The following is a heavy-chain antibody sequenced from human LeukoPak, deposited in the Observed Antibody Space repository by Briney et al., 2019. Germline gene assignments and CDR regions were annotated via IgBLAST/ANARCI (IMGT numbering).Heavy chain of an antibody. D-gene: IGHD2-21*02. CDR2: IYYSGST. Sequence: SETLSLTCTVSGGSISSSSYYWGWIRQPPGKGLEWIGSIYYSGSTYYNPSLKSRVTISVDTSKNQFSLKLSSVTAADTAVYYCAPLYCGGDCYQDYRGQGTLVTVSS. V-gene: IGHV4-39*07. CDR3: APLYCGGDCYQDY. CDR1: GGSISSSSYY. J-gene: IGHJ4*02.